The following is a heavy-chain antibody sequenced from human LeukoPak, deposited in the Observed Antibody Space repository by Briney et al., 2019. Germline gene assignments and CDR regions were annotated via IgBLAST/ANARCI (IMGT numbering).Heavy chain of an antibody. D-gene: IGHD4-17*01. CDR3: ARDAYGDLGFDY. V-gene: IGHV3-66*01. CDR2: IYSGGST. CDR1: GFTVSSNY. Sequence: PGGSLRLSCAASGFTVSSNYMSWVRQAPGKGLEWVSVIYSGGSTYYADSVKGRFTISRDNSKNTLYLQMNSLRAEDTAVYYCARDAYGDLGFDYWGQGTLVTVSS. J-gene: IGHJ4*02.